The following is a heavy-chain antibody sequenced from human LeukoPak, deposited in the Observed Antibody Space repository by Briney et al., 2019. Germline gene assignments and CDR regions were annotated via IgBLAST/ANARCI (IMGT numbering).Heavy chain of an antibody. D-gene: IGHD7-27*01. CDR1: GFTFSIYA. J-gene: IGHJ4*02. CDR3: ARDGDWGRYDH. V-gene: IGHV3-23*01. CDR2: ISGSGGST. Sequence: GGSLRLSCAASGFTFSIYAMSWVRQAPGKGLEWVSAISGSGGSTYYADSVKGRFTIYRDNSKNTLYLQMNSLRAEDTAVYYCARDGDWGRYDHWGQGTLVIVSS.